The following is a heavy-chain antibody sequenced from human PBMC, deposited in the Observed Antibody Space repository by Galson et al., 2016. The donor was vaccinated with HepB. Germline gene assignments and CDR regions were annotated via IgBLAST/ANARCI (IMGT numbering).Heavy chain of an antibody. Sequence: SETLSLTCAVYGRSFSGHYWNWIRQSPGKGLEWIGEINHSGSTDYNPSLESRVTISVDTSKNQFSLKLTSVTAADTAVYYCASGTYITAVGLHYYFGLDVWGQGTTVTVSS. J-gene: IGHJ6*02. CDR1: GRSFSGHY. CDR3: ASGTYITAVGLHYYFGLDV. V-gene: IGHV4-34*01. CDR2: INHSGST. D-gene: IGHD3/OR15-3a*01.